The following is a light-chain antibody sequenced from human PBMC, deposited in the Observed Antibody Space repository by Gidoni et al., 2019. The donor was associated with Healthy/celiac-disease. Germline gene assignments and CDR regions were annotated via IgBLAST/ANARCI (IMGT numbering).Light chain of an antibody. J-gene: IGLJ1*01. V-gene: IGLV3-1*01. CDR3: QAWDSSTGV. Sequence: SYELTQPPSVSVSPGQTASITCAGEKLGEKYTCWYKQKPGQSPVLVIYQDSKRPSGIPERFSGSNSGNTATLTISGTQAMDEADYYCQAWDSSTGVFGTGTKVTVL. CDR1: KLGEKY. CDR2: QDS.